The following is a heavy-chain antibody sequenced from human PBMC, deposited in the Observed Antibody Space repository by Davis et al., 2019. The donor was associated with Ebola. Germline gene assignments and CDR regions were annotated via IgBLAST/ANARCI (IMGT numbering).Heavy chain of an antibody. Sequence: GGSLRLSCAASGFTFSSYGMHWVRQAPGKGLEWVAVIWYDGSNKYYVDSVKGRFTISRDNSKNTLYLQMNSLRAEDTAVYYCARGPHTVGFDPWGQGTLVTVSS. CDR3: ARGPHTVGFDP. CDR1: GFTFSSYG. J-gene: IGHJ5*02. D-gene: IGHD4-17*01. CDR2: IWYDGSNK. V-gene: IGHV3-33*08.